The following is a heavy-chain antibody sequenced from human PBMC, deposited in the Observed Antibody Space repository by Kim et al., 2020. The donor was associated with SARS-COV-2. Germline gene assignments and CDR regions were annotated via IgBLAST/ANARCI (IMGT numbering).Heavy chain of an antibody. Sequence: GGSLRLSCVVSAFTFSNYEMNWYRQAPGKGLEWLSYTTTTGGVIFYADSVKGRFTTFRDNARNSLYLQMNSLRVEDTGLYYCARELVSTGGDACDAWGQGTMVTVSS. J-gene: IGHJ3*01. D-gene: IGHD2-8*01. CDR1: AFTFSNYE. V-gene: IGHV3-48*03. CDR3: ARELVSTGGDACDA. CDR2: TTTTGGVI.